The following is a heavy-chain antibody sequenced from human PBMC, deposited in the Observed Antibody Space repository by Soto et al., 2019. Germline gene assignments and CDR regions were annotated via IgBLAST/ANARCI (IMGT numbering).Heavy chain of an antibody. J-gene: IGHJ4*02. Sequence: GASVKVSCKVSGSTLTELSRHWVRQAPGKGLEWMGGFDPEDGETIYAQKFQGRVTMTEDTSTDTAYMELSSLRSEDTAVYYCATLRFLEWLSPNYFDYWGQGTLVTVSS. D-gene: IGHD3-3*01. V-gene: IGHV1-24*01. CDR1: GSTLTELS. CDR2: FDPEDGET. CDR3: ATLRFLEWLSPNYFDY.